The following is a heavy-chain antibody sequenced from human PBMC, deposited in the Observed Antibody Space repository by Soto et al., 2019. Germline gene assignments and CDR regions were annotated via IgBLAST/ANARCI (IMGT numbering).Heavy chain of an antibody. CDR3: ARFGTAARRQYYYYYGMDV. J-gene: IGHJ6*02. Sequence: GESLKISCKGSGYSFTSYWIGWVRQMPGKGLEWMGIIYPGDSGTRYSPSFQGQVTISADKSISTAYLQWSSLKASDTAMYYCARFGTAARRQYYYYYGMDVWGQGTTVTVSS. V-gene: IGHV5-51*01. CDR2: IYPGDSGT. CDR1: GYSFTSYW. D-gene: IGHD6-6*01.